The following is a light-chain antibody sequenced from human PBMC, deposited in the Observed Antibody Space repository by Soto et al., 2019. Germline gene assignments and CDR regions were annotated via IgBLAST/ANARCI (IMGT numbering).Light chain of an antibody. CDR3: SSYTSSSTLCV. J-gene: IGLJ1*01. CDR1: SSDVCGYNY. V-gene: IGLV2-14*01. CDR2: EVS. Sequence: QSALTQPASVSGSPGQSITISCTGTSSDVCGYNYVSWYQQHPGKAPKLMIYEVSNRPSGVSNRFSGSKSGNTASLTISGLQAEDEADYYCSSYTSSSTLCVFGTGTKVTVL.